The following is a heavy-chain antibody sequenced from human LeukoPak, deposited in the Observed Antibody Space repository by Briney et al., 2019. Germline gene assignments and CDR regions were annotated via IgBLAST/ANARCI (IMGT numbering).Heavy chain of an antibody. V-gene: IGHV3-23*01. CDR2: ISGSGGST. J-gene: IGHJ4*02. CDR1: GFTFSSYA. CDR3: AKSPLLYSYGYIEYYFDY. Sequence: PGGSLRLSCAASGFTFSSYAMSWVRQAPGKGLEWVSAISGSGGSTYYADSVKGRFTISRDNSKSTLYLQMNSLRAEDTAVYYCAKSPLLYSYGYIEYYFDYWGQGTLVTVSS. D-gene: IGHD5-18*01.